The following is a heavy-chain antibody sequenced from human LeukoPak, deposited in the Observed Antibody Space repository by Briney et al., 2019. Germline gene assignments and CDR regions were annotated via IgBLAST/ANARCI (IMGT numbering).Heavy chain of an antibody. CDR3: ARAGGIYFDY. Sequence: ASVKVSCKASGYTFTSYYIHWVRQAPGQGLEWMGIINASGGSTSNAQKFQGRVTMTRDTSTSTVYIKLSSLRSEDTAVYYCARAGGIYFDYWGQGTLVTVSS. CDR1: GYTFTSYY. CDR2: INASGGST. D-gene: IGHD3-16*01. J-gene: IGHJ4*02. V-gene: IGHV1-46*01.